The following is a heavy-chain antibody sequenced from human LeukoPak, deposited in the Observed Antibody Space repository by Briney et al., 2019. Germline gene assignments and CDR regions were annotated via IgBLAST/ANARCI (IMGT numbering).Heavy chain of an antibody. CDR3: AKGGQWLVRSYFVY. CDR2: ISGSGGST. CDR1: GFTFSSYA. J-gene: IGHJ4*02. V-gene: IGHV3-23*01. Sequence: GGSLRLSCAASGFTFSSYAMSWVRQAPGKRLEWVSAISGSGGSTYYADSVKGRFTISRDNSKNTLYLQMNSLRAEDTAVYYCAKGGQWLVRSYFVYWPQATLLTVSS. D-gene: IGHD6-19*01.